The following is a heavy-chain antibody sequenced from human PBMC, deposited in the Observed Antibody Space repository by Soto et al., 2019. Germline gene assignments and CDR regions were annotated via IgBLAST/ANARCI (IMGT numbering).Heavy chain of an antibody. Sequence: QVQLQESGPGLVEPSGTLSLTCSVSGGSISSSNWWSWVRQPPGKGLVWIGEIYHSGGTNYNPSLKSRVTISVDKSKNQFSLKLSSVTAADTAVDYCARVHSGYRGYYGIDVWGQGTTVTVSS. CDR2: IYHSGGT. CDR1: GGSISSSNW. CDR3: ARVHSGYRGYYGIDV. D-gene: IGHD5-12*01. J-gene: IGHJ6*02. V-gene: IGHV4-4*02.